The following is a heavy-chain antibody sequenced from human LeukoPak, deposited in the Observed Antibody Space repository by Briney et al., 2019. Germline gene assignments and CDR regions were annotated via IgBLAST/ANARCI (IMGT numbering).Heavy chain of an antibody. V-gene: IGHV3-30*18. J-gene: IGHJ4*02. Sequence: GGSLRLSCAASGFTFRSYGMHWVRQAPGKGLEWVAVISYGGTNKYYADSVRGRFTISRDNSKSTLYLQMNSLRAEDTAVYYCAKDWYDYTSRGSTVDFWGQGTLVTVSS. CDR2: ISYGGTNK. CDR3: AKDWYDYTSRGSTVDF. CDR1: GFTFRSYG. D-gene: IGHD6-13*01.